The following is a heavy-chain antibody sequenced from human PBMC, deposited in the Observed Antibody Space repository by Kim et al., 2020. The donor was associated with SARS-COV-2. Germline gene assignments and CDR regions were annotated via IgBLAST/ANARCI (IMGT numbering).Heavy chain of an antibody. Sequence: ASVKVSCKASGYTFTGYYMHWVRQPPGQGLEWMGRINPNSGGTNYAQKFQGRVTMTRDTSISTAYMELSRLRSDDTAVYYCATARGGYSSSSALDYWGQGTLVTVSS. V-gene: IGHV1-2*06. J-gene: IGHJ4*02. D-gene: IGHD6-6*01. CDR1: GYTFTGYY. CDR2: INPNSGGT. CDR3: ATARGGYSSSSALDY.